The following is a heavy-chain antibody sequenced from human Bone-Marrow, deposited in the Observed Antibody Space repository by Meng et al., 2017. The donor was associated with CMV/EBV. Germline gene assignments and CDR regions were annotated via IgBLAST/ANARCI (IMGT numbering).Heavy chain of an antibody. CDR3: ARGTLRRSDS. V-gene: IGHV3-66*02. D-gene: IGHD3-3*01. CDR2: IYSGGST. CDR1: GFTVSSNY. J-gene: IGHJ4*02. Sequence: GESLKISCAASGFTVSSNYMSWVRQAPGKGLEWVSVIYSGGSTYYADSVKGRFTISRDNSKNTLYLQMNSLRAEDTAVYYCARGTLRRSDSWGQGTLVTVSS.